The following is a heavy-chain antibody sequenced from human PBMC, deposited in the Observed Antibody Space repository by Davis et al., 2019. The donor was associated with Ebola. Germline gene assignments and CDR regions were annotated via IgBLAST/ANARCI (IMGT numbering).Heavy chain of an antibody. D-gene: IGHD3-22*01. CDR3: ARDQRYYDSSGYYYYYFDD. Sequence: PGGSLRLSCAASGFTFSSNSMNWVRQAPGKGLEWVSFISSSSNYIYYADSVKGRFTVSRDNAKNSLYLKMNSLRDEDTAVYYCARDQRYYDSSGYYYYYFDDWGQGTLVTVSS. CDR2: ISSSSNYI. CDR1: GFTFSSNS. V-gene: IGHV3-21*01. J-gene: IGHJ4*02.